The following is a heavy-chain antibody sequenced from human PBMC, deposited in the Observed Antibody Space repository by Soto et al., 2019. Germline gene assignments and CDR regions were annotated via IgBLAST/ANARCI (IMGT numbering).Heavy chain of an antibody. CDR3: TTGGFLGGYFDWLWALDY. V-gene: IGHV3-15*01. CDR2: IKSKTDGGTT. CDR1: GFTFSNAW. Sequence: GGSLRLSCAASGFTFSNAWMSWVRQAPGKGLEWVGRIKSKTDGGTTDYAAPVKGRFTISRDDSKNTLYLQMNSLKTEDTAVYYCTTGGFLGGYFDWLWALDYWGQGTLVTVSS. J-gene: IGHJ4*02. D-gene: IGHD3-9*01.